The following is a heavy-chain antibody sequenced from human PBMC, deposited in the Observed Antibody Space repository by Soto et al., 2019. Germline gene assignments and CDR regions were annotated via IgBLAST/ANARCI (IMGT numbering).Heavy chain of an antibody. Sequence: SETLSLTCTVSGGSVSSGTYYWTWIRQRPGKGLEWIGYIYYSGSTYYSPSLKSRLSISLDTSKNQFSLRLSSVTAADTAMYYCARARLRAVYAFDIWGQGTMVTVSS. CDR3: ARARLRAVYAFDI. J-gene: IGHJ3*02. CDR1: GGSVSSGTYY. CDR2: IYYSGST. V-gene: IGHV4-31*03. D-gene: IGHD5-12*01.